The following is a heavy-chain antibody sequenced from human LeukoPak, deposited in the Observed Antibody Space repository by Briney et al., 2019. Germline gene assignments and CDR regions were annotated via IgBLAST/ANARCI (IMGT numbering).Heavy chain of an antibody. V-gene: IGHV1-2*02. J-gene: IGHJ4*02. D-gene: IGHD7-27*01. Sequence: GASVKVSCKASGYTLNGYYMHWVRQAPGQGLEWMGWINPNSGDTNYAQRFQGRVTMTRDTSITTAYMELNRLRSDDTAVYYCATLRTGDLDYWGQGTLVTVSS. CDR3: ATLRTGDLDY. CDR1: GYTLNGYY. CDR2: INPNSGDT.